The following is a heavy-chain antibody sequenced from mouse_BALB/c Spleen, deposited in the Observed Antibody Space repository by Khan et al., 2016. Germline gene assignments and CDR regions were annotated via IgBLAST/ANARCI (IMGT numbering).Heavy chain of an antibody. CDR2: INTNTGEP. CDR3: AEDYYGSNWFAY. J-gene: IGHJ3*01. CDR1: GYTFTNYG. V-gene: IGHV9-3*02. D-gene: IGHD1-1*01. Sequence: QIQLVQSGPELKKPGETVKISCKASGYTFTNYGMNWVKQAPGKGLKWMGWINTNTGEPTYAEEFKGRFAFSCETSAITAYLQINNLKNEDTTTYFCAEDYYGSNWFAYWGQGTLVTVSA.